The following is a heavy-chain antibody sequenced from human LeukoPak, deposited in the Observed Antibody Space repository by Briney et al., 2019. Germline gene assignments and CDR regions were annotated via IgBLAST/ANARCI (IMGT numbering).Heavy chain of an antibody. CDR3: ARGGLGELLTPRDPFDF. Sequence: LAGGSLRLSCAASGFTFSSYAMPWVRQPPGKGLEWVSAIPTSAGERYYVASVRGRFTISRDVAKISLFLQMTGLRAGDTAVYFCARGGLGELLTPRDPFDFWGHGTMVTVSS. V-gene: IGHV3/OR16-10*01. D-gene: IGHD3-10*01. CDR1: GFTFSSYA. J-gene: IGHJ3*01. CDR2: IPTSAGER.